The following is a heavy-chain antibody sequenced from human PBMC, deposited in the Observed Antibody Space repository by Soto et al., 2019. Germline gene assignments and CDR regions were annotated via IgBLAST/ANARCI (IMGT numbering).Heavy chain of an antibody. D-gene: IGHD3-3*01. CDR1: GGSISSGGYY. J-gene: IGHJ4*02. CDR3: ARVSGVEWTTPFDY. Sequence: QVQLQESGPGLVKPSQTLSLSCTVSGGSISSGGYYWSWLRQHPGKGLEWIGYIYYSGSTYYNPSLKSRVTISVDTYKNQVALKLGSVTAADTAVYYCARVSGVEWTTPFDYWGQGTLVTGSS. V-gene: IGHV4-31*03. CDR2: IYYSGST.